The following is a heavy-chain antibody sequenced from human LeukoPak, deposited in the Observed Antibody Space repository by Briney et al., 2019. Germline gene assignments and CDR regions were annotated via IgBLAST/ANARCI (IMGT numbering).Heavy chain of an antibody. CDR3: ARQLAARKEIDY. V-gene: IGHV4-4*09. D-gene: IGHD6-6*01. Sequence: PSETLSLTCTVSGGSISSYYWSWIRQPPGKGLEWIGYIYTSGSTNYNPSLKSRVTISVDTSKNQFSLKLSSVTAADTAVYYCARQLAARKEIDYWGQGTLVTVSP. CDR2: IYTSGST. J-gene: IGHJ4*02. CDR1: GGSISSYY.